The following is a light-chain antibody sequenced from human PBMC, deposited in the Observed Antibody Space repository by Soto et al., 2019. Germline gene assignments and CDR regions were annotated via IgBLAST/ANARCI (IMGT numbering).Light chain of an antibody. V-gene: IGKV3-15*01. CDR1: QSVASN. CDR2: GAS. J-gene: IGKJ5*01. Sequence: EIVMTQFPATLPVSPGERVTLSCRAIQSVASNLAWYQQRPGQAPRLLIYGASSRATGIPARFSGSGSGTEFTLTISSLQSEDSGVYYCQQYNKWPAEITFGQGTRLEIK. CDR3: QQYNKWPAEIT.